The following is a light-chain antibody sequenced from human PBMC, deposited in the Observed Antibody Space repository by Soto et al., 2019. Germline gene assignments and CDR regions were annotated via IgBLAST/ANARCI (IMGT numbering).Light chain of an antibody. CDR3: QQYNNYPVT. J-gene: IGKJ4*01. Sequence: DIQMTQSPSSLSASVGDRVTITCRASQDITNHLAWFQQKPGKPPKSLIYDASSLQIGVPSKFSGSGSGTDFTLTISSLQPEDSATYYCQQYNNYPVTFGGGTKVEIK. CDR2: DAS. V-gene: IGKV1-16*02. CDR1: QDITNH.